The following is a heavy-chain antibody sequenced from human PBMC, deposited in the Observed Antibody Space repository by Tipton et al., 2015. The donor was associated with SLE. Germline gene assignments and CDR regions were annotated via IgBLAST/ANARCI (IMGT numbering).Heavy chain of an antibody. CDR1: GFTFSSYW. CDR2: IGADGST. V-gene: IGHV3-74*03. D-gene: IGHD2/OR15-2a*01. CDR3: ARGKYYFDY. J-gene: IGHJ4*02. Sequence: SLRLSCAASGFTFSSYWMQWVRQAPGKGLVWVSRIGADGSTTYADSVKGRFSISRDNAKKTVYLQMNSLRVEDTAVYYCARGKYYFDYWGQGALVTVSS.